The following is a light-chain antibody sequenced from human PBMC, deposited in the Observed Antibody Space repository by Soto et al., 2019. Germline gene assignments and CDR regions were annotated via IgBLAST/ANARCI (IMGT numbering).Light chain of an antibody. CDR2: DVS. CDR1: FSDVGGYNY. J-gene: IGLJ3*02. CDR3: SSYSGARTLVV. Sequence: QSALTQPASVSGSPGQSITISCTGSFSDVGGYNYVSWYQQHPGKAPRLIIYDVSHRPSGVSNRFSGTKSDYTASLTISGLHAEDEADHYCSSYSGARTLVVFGGGTKVTV. V-gene: IGLV2-14*01.